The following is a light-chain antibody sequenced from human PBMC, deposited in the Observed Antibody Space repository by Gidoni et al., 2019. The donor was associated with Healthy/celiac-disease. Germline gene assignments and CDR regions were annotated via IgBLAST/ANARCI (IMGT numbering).Light chain of an antibody. CDR2: AAS. Sequence: DIQMTKPPSPPSASVGYRVTITCRASQSISSYFNWYQQKPGKAPKLLIYAASSLQSGVPSRFSGSGSGTDFTLTIISLQPEDFATYDCQQSYSTPLTFXGXTKVEIK. CDR1: QSISSY. J-gene: IGKJ4*01. V-gene: IGKV1-39*01. CDR3: QQSYSTPLT.